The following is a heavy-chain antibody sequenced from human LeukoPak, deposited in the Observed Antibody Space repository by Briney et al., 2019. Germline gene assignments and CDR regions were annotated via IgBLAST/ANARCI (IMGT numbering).Heavy chain of an antibody. CDR2: ISSSSSTI. J-gene: IGHJ4*02. CDR1: GFTFSSYS. Sequence: GGSLRLSCAASGFTFSSYSMNWVRQAPGKGLEWVSYISSSSSTIYYADSVKGRFTISRDNSKNTLYLQMNSLRAEDTAVYYCAKDSIVATRLPYFDYWGQGTLVTVSS. CDR3: AKDSIVATRLPYFDY. D-gene: IGHD5-12*01. V-gene: IGHV3-48*01.